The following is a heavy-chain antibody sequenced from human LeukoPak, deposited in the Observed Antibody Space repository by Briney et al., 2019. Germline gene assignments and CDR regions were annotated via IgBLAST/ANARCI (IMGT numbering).Heavy chain of an antibody. Sequence: PSETLSLTFTVSGGSISSYYWSWIRQPPGKGLEWIGYIYYSGSTNYNPSLKSRVTISVDTSKNQFSLKLSSVTAADTAVYYCARVSSSGWYGYWGQGTLVTVSS. CDR1: GGSISSYY. CDR2: IYYSGST. CDR3: ARVSSSGWYGY. D-gene: IGHD6-19*01. J-gene: IGHJ4*02. V-gene: IGHV4-59*01.